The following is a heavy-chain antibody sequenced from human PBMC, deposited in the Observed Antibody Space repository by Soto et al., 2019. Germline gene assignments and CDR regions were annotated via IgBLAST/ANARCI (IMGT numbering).Heavy chain of an antibody. CDR2: IYYSGST. CDR3: ALWFGEGTNWFDP. CDR1: GGSISSYY. V-gene: IGHV4-59*01. Sequence: SETLSLTCTVSGGSISSYYWSWIRQPPGKGLERIGYIYYSGSTNYNPSLKSRVTISVDTSKNQFSLKLSSVTAADTAVYYCALWFGEGTNWFDPWGQGTLVTVSS. J-gene: IGHJ5*02. D-gene: IGHD3-10*01.